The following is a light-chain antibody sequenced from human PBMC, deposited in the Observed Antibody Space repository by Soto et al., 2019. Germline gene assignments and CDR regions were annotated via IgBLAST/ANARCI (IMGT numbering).Light chain of an antibody. CDR1: QSLTSSY. J-gene: IGKJ4*01. V-gene: IGKV3-20*01. CDR2: GAS. Sequence: EIVLTQSPGTLSLSPWETATLSCRASQSLTSSYLAWYQQRPGQAPSLLIYGASSRATGIPDRFSGSGSGTDFTLTISRLEPEDFAVYYCQQYSNSPLTFGGGTKVDIK. CDR3: QQYSNSPLT.